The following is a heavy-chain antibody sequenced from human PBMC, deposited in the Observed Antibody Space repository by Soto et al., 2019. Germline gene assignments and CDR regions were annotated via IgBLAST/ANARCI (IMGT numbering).Heavy chain of an antibody. Sequence: QVQLQESGPGLVKPSGTLSLTCAVSGGSISSSNWWSWVRQPPGKGLEWIGEIYHSGSTNYNPSLDSRVTRAVDKAKNQFSLKLSSVTAADTAVYYCARAGRGYCSGGSCYSGLHGMDVWGQGTTVTVSS. D-gene: IGHD2-15*01. J-gene: IGHJ6*02. CDR1: GGSISSSNW. CDR3: ARAGRGYCSGGSCYSGLHGMDV. V-gene: IGHV4-4*02. CDR2: IYHSGST.